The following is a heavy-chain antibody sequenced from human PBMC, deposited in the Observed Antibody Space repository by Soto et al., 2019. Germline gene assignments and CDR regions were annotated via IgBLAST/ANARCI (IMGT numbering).Heavy chain of an antibody. J-gene: IGHJ4*02. CDR2: ISGSGGST. CDR1: GFTFSSYA. Sequence: GGSLRLSCAASGFTFSSYAMSWVRQAPGKGLEWVSAISGSGGSTYYADSVKGRFTISRDNSKNTLYLQMNSLRAEDTAVYYCSKDPPYSSSTLAPPLVFDYWGQGTLVTVSS. V-gene: IGHV3-23*01. D-gene: IGHD6-6*01. CDR3: SKDPPYSSSTLAPPLVFDY.